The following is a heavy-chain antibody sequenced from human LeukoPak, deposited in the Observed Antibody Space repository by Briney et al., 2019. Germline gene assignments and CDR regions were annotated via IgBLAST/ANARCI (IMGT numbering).Heavy chain of an antibody. V-gene: IGHV3-7*01. D-gene: IGHD4/OR15-4a*01. J-gene: IGHJ5*02. CDR3: ARYGGASWFDT. CDR1: GFRYSSYW. CDR2: IKQDGSEK. Sequence: GRSLRLSVAGSGFRYSSYWMSWVRQATGKGLEWVANIKQDGSEKYYVDSVKGRFTISRDNAKNSLDLQMNSLRAEDTAVYYCARYGGASWFDTWGQGTLVTVSS.